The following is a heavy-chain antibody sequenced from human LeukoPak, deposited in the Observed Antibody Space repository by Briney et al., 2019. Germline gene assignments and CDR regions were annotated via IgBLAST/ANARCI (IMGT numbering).Heavy chain of an antibody. CDR3: AREREDYDSSGYYYFDY. CDR2: IIPIFGTA. V-gene: IGHV1-69*13. Sequence: VASVKVSCKASGGTFSSYAISWVRQAPGQGLEWMGGIIPIFGTANYAQKFQGRVTITADESTSTAYMELSSLRSEDTAVYYCAREREDYDSSGYYYFDYWGQGTLVTVSS. CDR1: GGTFSSYA. D-gene: IGHD3-22*01. J-gene: IGHJ4*02.